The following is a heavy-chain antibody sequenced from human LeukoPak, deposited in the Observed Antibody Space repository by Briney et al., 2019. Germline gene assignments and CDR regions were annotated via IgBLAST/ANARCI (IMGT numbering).Heavy chain of an antibody. Sequence: GGSLRLSCAASGFTFSSYSMNWVRQAPGKGLEWVSYISSSSSTIYYADSVKGRFTISRDNAKNSLYLQMNSLRAEDTAVYYCASLESLYCSSTSCSPADYWGQGTLVTVSS. CDR1: GFTFSSYS. V-gene: IGHV3-48*01. J-gene: IGHJ4*02. CDR3: ASLESLYCSSTSCSPADY. CDR2: ISSSSSTI. D-gene: IGHD2-2*01.